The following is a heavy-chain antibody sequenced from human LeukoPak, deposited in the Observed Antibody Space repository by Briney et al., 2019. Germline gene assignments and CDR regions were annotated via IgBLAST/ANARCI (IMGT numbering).Heavy chain of an antibody. CDR3: ARATQTDYYGSGSYFDY. CDR1: GYTFTGYY. V-gene: IGHV1-2*02. CDR2: INPNSGGT. D-gene: IGHD3-10*01. J-gene: IGHJ4*02. Sequence: ASVKVSCKASGYTFTGYYMHWVRQAPGQGPEWMGWINPNSGGTNYAQKFQGRVTMTRDTSISTAYMELSRLRSDDTAVYYCARATQTDYYGSGSYFDYWGQGTLVTVSS.